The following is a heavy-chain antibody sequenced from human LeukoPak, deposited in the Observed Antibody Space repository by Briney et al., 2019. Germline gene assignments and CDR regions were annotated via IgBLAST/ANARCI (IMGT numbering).Heavy chain of an antibody. D-gene: IGHD3-10*01. CDR3: ARDGYYGSGSYPDYFDY. CDR2: IWYDGSNK. Sequence: GRSLRLSCAASGFTFSSYGMHWVRQAPGKGLEWVAVIWYDGSNKYYADSVKGRFTISRDNSKNTLYLQMNSLRAEDTAVYYCARDGYYGSGSYPDYFDYWGQGTLVTVSS. CDR1: GFTFSSYG. V-gene: IGHV3-33*01. J-gene: IGHJ4*02.